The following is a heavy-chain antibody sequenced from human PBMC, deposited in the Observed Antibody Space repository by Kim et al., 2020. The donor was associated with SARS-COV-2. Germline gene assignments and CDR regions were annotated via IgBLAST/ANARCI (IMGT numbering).Heavy chain of an antibody. D-gene: IGHD3-3*01. V-gene: IGHV1-8*01. CDR2: MNPNSGNT. CDR1: GYTFTSYD. Sequence: ASVKVSCKASGYTFTSYDINWVRQATGQGLEWMGWMNPNSGNTGYAQKFQGRVTMTRNTSISTAYMELSSLRSEDTAVYYCARGGVTIFGVVNSEFDYWGQGTLVTVSS. J-gene: IGHJ4*02. CDR3: ARGGVTIFGVVNSEFDY.